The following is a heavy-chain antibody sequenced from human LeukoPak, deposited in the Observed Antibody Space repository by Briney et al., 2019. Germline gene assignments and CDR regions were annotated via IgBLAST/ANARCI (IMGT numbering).Heavy chain of an antibody. V-gene: IGHV3-66*01. CDR2: IYSGGST. CDR1: GFTVSSNY. CDR3: ARVNLYDSXAFDI. J-gene: IGHJ3*02. D-gene: IGHD3-22*01. Sequence: GGSLRLSCAASGFTVSSNYMSWVRQAPGKGLEWVSVIYSGGSTYYADSVKGRFTISRDNSKNTLYLQMNSLRAEDTAVYYCARVNLYDSXAFDIWGQGTMVTVSS.